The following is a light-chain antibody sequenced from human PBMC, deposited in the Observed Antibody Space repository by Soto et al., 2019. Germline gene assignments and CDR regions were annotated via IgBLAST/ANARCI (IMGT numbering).Light chain of an antibody. V-gene: IGKV1-39*01. CDR3: QQSYTIPT. Sequence: DIPMTQSPSSLSASVGDGVTITCRASQSISNHVNWYQQKPGKAPKLLISGASSLQGGVPSRFSGSGSGTDFTLTISGLQPEDFATYSCQQSYTIPTFGPGTTVDVK. CDR2: GAS. CDR1: QSISNH. J-gene: IGKJ3*01.